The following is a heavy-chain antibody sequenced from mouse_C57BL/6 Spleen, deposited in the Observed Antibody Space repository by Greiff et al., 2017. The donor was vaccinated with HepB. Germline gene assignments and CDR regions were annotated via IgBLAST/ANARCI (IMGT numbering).Heavy chain of an antibody. CDR3: ARLESAWFAY. CDR1: GYTFTSYG. Sequence: VQLQQSGAELARPGASVKLSCKASGYTFTSYGISWVKQRTGQGLEWIGEIYPRSGNTYYNEKFKGKATLTADKSSSTAYMELRSLTSEDSAVYFCARLESAWFAYWGQGTLVTVSA. V-gene: IGHV1-81*01. CDR2: IYPRSGNT. J-gene: IGHJ3*01.